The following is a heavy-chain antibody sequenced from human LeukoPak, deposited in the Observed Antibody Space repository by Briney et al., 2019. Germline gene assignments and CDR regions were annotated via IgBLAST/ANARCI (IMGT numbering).Heavy chain of an antibody. J-gene: IGHJ4*03. CDR3: ARIWSGNYLYY. D-gene: IGHD3-3*01. CDR1: GGSTSSYL. CDR2: IYYSGSS. Sequence: SETLSVTCTVSGGSTSSYLSSWIWQPPGKGLEWIGYIYYSGSSNYNPSLKSRVTISVDTSKNQFSLKLSSVTAADTAVYYCARIWSGNYLYYWGHGGPLTVSS. V-gene: IGHV4-59*08.